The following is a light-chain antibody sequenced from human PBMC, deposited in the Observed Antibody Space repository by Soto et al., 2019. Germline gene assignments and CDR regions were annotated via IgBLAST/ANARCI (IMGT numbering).Light chain of an antibody. CDR2: DAS. J-gene: IGKJ5*01. V-gene: IGKV3-11*01. CDR3: QQRSNWPIT. Sequence: EVDLTQSPDTLSWSAGGRGTLSCRASQNINNYLAWFQQKPGQAPRLLIFDASDRPTDIPARFSGSGSGTDFTLTIICREPEDFEVYYCQQRSNWPITLGQGTRLEIK. CDR1: QNINNY.